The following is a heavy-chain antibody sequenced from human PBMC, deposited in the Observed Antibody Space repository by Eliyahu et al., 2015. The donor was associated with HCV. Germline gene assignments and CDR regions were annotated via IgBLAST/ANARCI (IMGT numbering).Heavy chain of an antibody. CDR3: ARDIWSRGDKGAIDY. CDR2: ISDHGGDK. V-gene: IGHV3-30*04. CDR1: GXSFSGXA. Sequence: QMQLVESGGGVVXPGTSLRLSCSGXGXSFSGXAMXWVRQXPGKGLEWVXIISDHGGDKFYADPMKGRFTISRDNYKNTLYLQMNSLRAEDTAVYYCARDIWSRGDKGAIDYWGQGTLVTVSS. D-gene: IGHD3-16*01. J-gene: IGHJ4*02.